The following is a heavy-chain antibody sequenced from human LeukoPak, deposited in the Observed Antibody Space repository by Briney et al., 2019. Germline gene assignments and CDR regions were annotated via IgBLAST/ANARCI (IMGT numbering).Heavy chain of an antibody. J-gene: IGHJ5*02. CDR3: AGGPRNDP. V-gene: IGHV1-8*01. CDR1: GYPFTTWE. CDR2: VHPNGGNT. D-gene: IGHD1-14*01. Sequence: ASVKASCKTSGYPFTTWEINWVRQAAGQGLEWMGWVHPNGGNTAYAQKFQGRVTMTRDTSISTAYMELSGLTSDDTAVYFCAGGPRNDPWGQGTLVTVSS.